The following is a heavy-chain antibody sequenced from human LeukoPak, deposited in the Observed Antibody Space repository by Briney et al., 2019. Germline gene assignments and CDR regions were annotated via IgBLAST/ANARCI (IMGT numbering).Heavy chain of an antibody. CDR2: IYYGGST. CDR1: GGSVSSGSYY. J-gene: IGHJ4*02. V-gene: IGHV4-61*01. CDR3: ARSFDY. Sequence: SETLSLTCTVSGGSVSSGSYYWSWIRQPPGKGLEWIGYIYYGGSTNYNPSLKSRVTTSVDTSKNQFSLKLSSVTAADTAVYYCARSFDYWGQGTLVTVSS.